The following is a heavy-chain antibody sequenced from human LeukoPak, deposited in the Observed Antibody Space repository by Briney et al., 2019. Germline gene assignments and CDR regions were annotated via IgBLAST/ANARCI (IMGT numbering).Heavy chain of an antibody. V-gene: IGHV4-34*01. CDR1: GGSFSGYY. Sequence: SETLSLTCAVYGGSFSGYYWSWIRQPPGKGLEWIGGINHSGSTNYNPSLKSRVTISVDTSKNQFSLKLSSVTAADTAVYYCARGRGVLMVYAIGSYYYGMDVWGQGTTVTVSS. D-gene: IGHD2-8*01. CDR2: INHSGST. J-gene: IGHJ6*02. CDR3: ARGRGVLMVYAIGSYYYGMDV.